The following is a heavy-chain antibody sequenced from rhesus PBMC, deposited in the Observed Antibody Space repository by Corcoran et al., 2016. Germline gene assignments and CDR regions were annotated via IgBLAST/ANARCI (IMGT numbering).Heavy chain of an antibody. CDR3: ARARMITVTTTDY. CDR2: IYPSNGNT. CDR1: GYHFTSYS. J-gene: IGHJ4*01. V-gene: IGHV1-200*01. Sequence: QVQLVQSGAEVKKPGASVKLSCKASGYHFTSYSINWWSSVPGPGLEWMGWIYPSNGNTGYAQKFQGRVTMTRDTSTSTAYMELSSLRSEDTAVYYCARARMITVTTTDYWGQGVLVTVSS. D-gene: IGHD3-9*01.